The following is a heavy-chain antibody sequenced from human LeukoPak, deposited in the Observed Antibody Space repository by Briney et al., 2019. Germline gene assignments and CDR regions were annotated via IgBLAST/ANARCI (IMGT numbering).Heavy chain of an antibody. CDR2: IYSGGST. CDR3: ARDRPRIAAADFLDAFDI. Sequence: GGSLRLSCAASGFTVSSNYMSWVRQAPGKGLEWVSVIYSGGSTYYADSVKGRFTISRDNSKNTLYLQMNSLRAEDTAVYYCARDRPRIAAADFLDAFDIWGQGTMVTVSS. V-gene: IGHV3-53*01. D-gene: IGHD6-13*01. J-gene: IGHJ3*02. CDR1: GFTVSSNY.